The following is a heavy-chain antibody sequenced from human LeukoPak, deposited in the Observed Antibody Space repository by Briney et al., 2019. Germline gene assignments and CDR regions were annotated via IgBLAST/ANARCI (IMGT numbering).Heavy chain of an antibody. V-gene: IGHV3-23*01. CDR1: GFTFSSYA. D-gene: IGHD2-2*01. Sequence: GGSLRLSCAASGFTFSSYAMSWVRQARGKGLEWVSAVSGSAGTTYYADSVKGRFTISRDNSRNTLYLQMNSLRAEDTALYYCARTPLVRYFDSWGQGTLVTVSS. CDR3: ARTPLVRYFDS. CDR2: VSGSAGTT. J-gene: IGHJ4*02.